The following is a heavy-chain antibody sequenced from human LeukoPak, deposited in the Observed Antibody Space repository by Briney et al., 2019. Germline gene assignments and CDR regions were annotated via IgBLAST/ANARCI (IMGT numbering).Heavy chain of an antibody. J-gene: IGHJ1*01. Sequence: GGSLRLSCAASGFTFSSYAMSWVRQASGKGLEWVSAISGSGGSTYYADSVKGRFTISRDNSKNTLYLQMNSLRAEDTAVHYCIAAAGQFQHWGQGTLVTVSS. CDR3: IAAAGQFQH. D-gene: IGHD6-13*01. CDR1: GFTFSSYA. V-gene: IGHV3-23*01. CDR2: ISGSGGST.